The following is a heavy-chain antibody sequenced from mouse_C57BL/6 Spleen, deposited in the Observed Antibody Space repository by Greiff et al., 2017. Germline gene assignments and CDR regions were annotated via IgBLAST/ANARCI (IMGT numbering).Heavy chain of an antibody. J-gene: IGHJ2*01. V-gene: IGHV1-15*01. D-gene: IGHD3-3*01. CDR1: GYTFTDYE. Sequence: QVQLQQPGAELVRPGASVTLSCKASGYTFTDYELHWVKQTPVHGLEWIGAIDPENGGTAYNQKFKGKAILTADKSSSTAYMGLRSLTSEDSAVXYGTSRGGGLYYFDYWGQGTTLTVSS. CDR3: TSRGGGLYYFDY. CDR2: IDPENGGT.